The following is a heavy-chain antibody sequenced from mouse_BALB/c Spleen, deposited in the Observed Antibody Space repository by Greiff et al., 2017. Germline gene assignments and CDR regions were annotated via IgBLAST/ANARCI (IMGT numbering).Heavy chain of an antibody. CDR3: ARQLGARPAWFAY. V-gene: IGHV1S81*02. CDR1: GYTFTSYW. J-gene: IGHJ3*01. Sequence: QVQLQQSGAELVKPGASVKLSCKASGYTFTSYWMHWVKQRPGQGLEWIGEINPSNGRTNYNEKFKSKATLTVDKSSSTAYMQLSSLTSEDSAVYYCARQLGARPAWFAYWGQGTLVTVSA. D-gene: IGHD3-1*01. CDR2: INPSNGRT.